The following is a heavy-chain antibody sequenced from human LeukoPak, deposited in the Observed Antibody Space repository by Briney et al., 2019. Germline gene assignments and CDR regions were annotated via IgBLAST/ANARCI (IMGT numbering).Heavy chain of an antibody. CDR2: IARDGGAK. J-gene: IGHJ4*02. CDR1: GFTFSSHG. Sequence: PGRSLRLSCEASGFTFSSHGMHWVRQAPGKGLEWVSVIARDGGAKFYADSVKGRFTLSRDNSKNMFFLQMNFLTVEDTAIYYCAREATWGQWYFDHWGQGTPVTVSS. CDR3: AREATWGQWYFDH. V-gene: IGHV3-30*03. D-gene: IGHD6-19*01.